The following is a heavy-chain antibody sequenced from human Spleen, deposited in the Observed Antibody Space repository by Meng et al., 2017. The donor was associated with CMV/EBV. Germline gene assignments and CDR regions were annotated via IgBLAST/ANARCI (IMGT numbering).Heavy chain of an antibody. V-gene: IGHV3-11*04. Sequence: GGSLRLSCVVSGLVFSESWMTWVRQAPGKGLEWVSYISSSGTVTYYADSVKGRFTISRDNAKNSLYLQINSLRAEDTAVYYCARDRLAEDFGVSFYYNGMDVWGQGTTVTVSS. CDR3: ARDRLAEDFGVSFYYNGMDV. CDR1: GLVFSESW. D-gene: IGHD3-3*01. J-gene: IGHJ6*02. CDR2: ISSSGTVT.